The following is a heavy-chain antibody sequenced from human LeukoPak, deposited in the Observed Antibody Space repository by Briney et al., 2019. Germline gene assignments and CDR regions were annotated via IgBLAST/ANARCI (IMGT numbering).Heavy chain of an antibody. CDR1: GFTFSSYS. Sequence: GGSLRLSCAASGFTFSSYSMNWVRQAPGKELEWVSYISSSSSTIYYADSVKGRFTISRDNAKNSLYLQMNSLRAEDTAVYYCARGQVWYQLLYDYFDYWGQGTLVTVSS. J-gene: IGHJ4*02. CDR2: ISSSSSTI. V-gene: IGHV3-48*04. D-gene: IGHD2-2*02. CDR3: ARGQVWYQLLYDYFDY.